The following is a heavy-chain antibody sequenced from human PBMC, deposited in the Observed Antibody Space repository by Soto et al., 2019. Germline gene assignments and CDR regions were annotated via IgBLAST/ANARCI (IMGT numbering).Heavy chain of an antibody. Sequence: PSETLSLTCTFSGCSISSSSYYWGWIRQPPGKGLEWIGSIYYSGSTYYNPSLKSRVTISVDTSKNQFSLKLGSVTAADTAVYYCAGHWGYSYGPEDYYYYGMDVWGQGTTVTV. CDR3: AGHWGYSYGPEDYYYYGMDV. CDR1: GCSISSSSYY. V-gene: IGHV4-39*01. J-gene: IGHJ6*02. CDR2: IYYSGST. D-gene: IGHD5-18*01.